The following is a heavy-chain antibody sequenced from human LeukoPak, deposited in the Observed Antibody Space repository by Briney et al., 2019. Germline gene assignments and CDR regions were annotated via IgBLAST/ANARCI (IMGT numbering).Heavy chain of an antibody. CDR1: GFTFSSYG. J-gene: IGHJ4*02. CDR2: ISYDGSNK. CDR3: AKPDYDILTGPHY. Sequence: PGRSLRLSCAASGFTFSSYGMHWVRQAPGKGLEWVAVISYDGSNKYYADSVKGRFTISRDNSKNTLYLQMNSLRAEDTAVYYCAKPDYDILTGPHYWGQGTLVTVSS. D-gene: IGHD3-9*01. V-gene: IGHV3-30*18.